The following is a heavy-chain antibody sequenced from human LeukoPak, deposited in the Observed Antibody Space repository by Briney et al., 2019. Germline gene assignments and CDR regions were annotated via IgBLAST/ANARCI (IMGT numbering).Heavy chain of an antibody. Sequence: PGGSLRLSCAASGFTFSSYAMSWVRQAPGKGLEWVSAISGSGGSTYYADSVKGRFTISRDNSKNTLYLQMNSLRAEDTAVYYCAKMFGSIAARRGGFDYWGQGTLVTVSS. CDR1: GFTFSSYA. V-gene: IGHV3-23*01. J-gene: IGHJ4*02. CDR2: ISGSGGST. D-gene: IGHD6-6*01. CDR3: AKMFGSIAARRGGFDY.